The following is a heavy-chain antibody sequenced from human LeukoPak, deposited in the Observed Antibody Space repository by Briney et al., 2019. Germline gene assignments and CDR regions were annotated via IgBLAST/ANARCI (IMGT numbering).Heavy chain of an antibody. V-gene: IGHV3-11*04. J-gene: IGHJ4*02. D-gene: IGHD3-22*01. Sequence: GGSLRLSCAASGFTFSDYYMSWIRQAPGKGLEWVSYISSSGSTIYYADSVKGRFTISRDNAKNSLYLQMNSLRAEDTAVYYCARDGHYDSSGYYSSLPDYWGQGTLVTVSS. CDR2: ISSSGSTI. CDR3: ARDGHYDSSGYYSSLPDY. CDR1: GFTFSDYY.